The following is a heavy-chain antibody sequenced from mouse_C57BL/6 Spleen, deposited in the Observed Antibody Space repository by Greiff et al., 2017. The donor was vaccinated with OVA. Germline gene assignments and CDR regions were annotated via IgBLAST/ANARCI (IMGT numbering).Heavy chain of an antibody. D-gene: IGHD3-1*01. Sequence: VQLQQSGAELVRPGTSVKVSCKASGYAFTNYLIEWVKQRPGQGLEWIGVINPGSGGTNYNEKFKGKATLTADKSSSTAYMQRISLASEDSAVYFCARRAGTWFAYWGQGTLVTVSA. V-gene: IGHV1-54*01. CDR2: INPGSGGT. J-gene: IGHJ3*01. CDR1: GYAFTNYL. CDR3: ARRAGTWFAY.